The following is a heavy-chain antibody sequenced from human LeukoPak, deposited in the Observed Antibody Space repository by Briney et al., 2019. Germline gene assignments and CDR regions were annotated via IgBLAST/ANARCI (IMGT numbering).Heavy chain of an antibody. D-gene: IGHD3-10*01. CDR1: GGSISSYY. CDR2: IYYSGST. J-gene: IGHJ5*02. CDR3: ARSITMVRGVIGGRFDP. Sequence: SETLSLTCTVSGGSISSYYWSWIRQPPGKGLEWIGYIYYSGSTNYNPSLKSRVTISVDSSKNQFSLKLSSVTAADTAVYYCARSITMVRGVIGGRFDPWGQGTLVTVSS. V-gene: IGHV4-59*01.